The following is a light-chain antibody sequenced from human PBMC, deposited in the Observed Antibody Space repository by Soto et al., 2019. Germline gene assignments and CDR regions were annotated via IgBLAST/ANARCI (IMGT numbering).Light chain of an antibody. J-gene: IGKJ1*01. Sequence: VLSQSPGTLSVSLGERVTLSCRASQTFSSSYLAWYQHKPVQAPRLLIYGASTRATCVPDRFSGSGYGTDFSLTSSSLEPEDFAVYYCKQRSHWWTFGQGTKV. CDR1: QTFSSSY. V-gene: IGKV3D-20*02. CDR3: KQRSHWWT. CDR2: GAS.